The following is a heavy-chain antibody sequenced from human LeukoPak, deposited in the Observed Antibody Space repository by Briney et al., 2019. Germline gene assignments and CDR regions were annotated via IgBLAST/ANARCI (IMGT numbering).Heavy chain of an antibody. CDR3: ARGLTAAVGAGVDY. CDR1: GYTFTSYG. D-gene: IGHD2-21*02. Sequence: ASVKVSCKASGYTFTSYGISWVRQATGQGLEWMGWMNPNSGNTGYAQKFQGRVTVTRNTSISTAYMELSSLRSEDTAVYYCARGLTAAVGAGVDYWGQGTLVTVSS. CDR2: MNPNSGNT. J-gene: IGHJ4*02. V-gene: IGHV1-8*02.